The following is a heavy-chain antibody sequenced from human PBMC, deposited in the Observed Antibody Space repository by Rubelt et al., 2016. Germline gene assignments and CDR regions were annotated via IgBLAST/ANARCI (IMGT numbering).Heavy chain of an antibody. CDR2: IYYSGST. D-gene: IGHD1-26*01. CDR3: ARGDKSGSYHFDL. J-gene: IGHJ2*01. Sequence: QLQLQESGPGLVKPSETLSLTCTVSGGSISSSSYYWGWIRQPPGKGLEWIGSIYYSGSTYYNPSLKHRVTISVDTSKNQFSLKLGSVTAADTAVYYWARGDKSGSYHFDLWGRGTLVTVSS. CDR1: GGSISSSSYY. V-gene: IGHV4-39*01.